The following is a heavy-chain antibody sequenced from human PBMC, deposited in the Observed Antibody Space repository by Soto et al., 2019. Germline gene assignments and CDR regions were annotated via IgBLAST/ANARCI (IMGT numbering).Heavy chain of an antibody. V-gene: IGHV3-23*01. CDR2: ISGSGGST. CDR1: GFTFSSYA. CDR3: ANSQSMATTPLGAFDI. D-gene: IGHD5-12*01. J-gene: IGHJ3*02. Sequence: LRLSCAASGFTFSSYAMGWVRQAPGKGLEWVSAISGSGGSTYYADSVKGRFTISRDNSKNTLYLQMNSLRAEDTAVYYCANSQSMATTPLGAFDIWGQGTMVTVSS.